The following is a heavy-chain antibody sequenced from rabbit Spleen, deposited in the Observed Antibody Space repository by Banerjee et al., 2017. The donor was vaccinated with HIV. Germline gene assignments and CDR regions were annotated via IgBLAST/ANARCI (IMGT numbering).Heavy chain of an antibody. CDR3: ARDAASREDFNL. CDR1: GFSFSNKAV. Sequence: QEQLEESGGDLVKPEGSLTLTCTASGFSFSNKAVMCWVRQAPGKGLEWIACIDVVRSGRTYFASWAKGRFTISKTSSTTVTLQMTSLTAADTATYFCARDAASREDFNLWGPGTLVTVS. CDR2: IDVVRSGRT. D-gene: IGHD1-1*01. V-gene: IGHV1S45*01. J-gene: IGHJ4*01.